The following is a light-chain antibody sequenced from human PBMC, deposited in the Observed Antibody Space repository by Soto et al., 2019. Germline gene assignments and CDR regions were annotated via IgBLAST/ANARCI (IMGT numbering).Light chain of an antibody. CDR2: EAT. CDR1: CNDVGSYDL. CDR3: CSYAGSSTPNWV. J-gene: IGLJ3*02. Sequence: QSALTQPASVSGSPGQSITISCTGTCNDVGSYDLVSWYQQHPDKAPELLIYEATKRPSGVSNRFSGSKSGNTASLTISGLQTEDEADYYCCSYAGSSTPNWVFGGGTKLTVL. V-gene: IGLV2-23*01.